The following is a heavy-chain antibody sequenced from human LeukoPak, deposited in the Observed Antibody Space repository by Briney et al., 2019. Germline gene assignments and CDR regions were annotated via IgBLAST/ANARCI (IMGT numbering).Heavy chain of an antibody. D-gene: IGHD3-3*01. J-gene: IGHJ5*02. CDR3: ARASWDYDFWSGYYTYNWFDP. CDR2: ISVYNGNT. CDR1: GYTFTSYG. V-gene: IGHV1-18*01. Sequence: ASVKVSCKASGYTFTSYGISWVRQAPGQGLEWMGWISVYNGNTNYAQKPQGRVTMTTDTSTSTAYMELRSLRSDDTAVYYCARASWDYDFWSGYYTYNWFDPWGQGTLVTVSS.